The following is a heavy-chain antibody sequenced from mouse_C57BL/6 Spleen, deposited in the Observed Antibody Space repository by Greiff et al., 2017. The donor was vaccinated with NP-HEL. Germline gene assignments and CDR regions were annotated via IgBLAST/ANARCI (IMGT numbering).Heavy chain of an antibody. CDR1: GYTFTDYE. J-gene: IGHJ4*01. D-gene: IGHD4-1*01. V-gene: IGHV1-15*01. CDR2: IDPETGGT. Sequence: VQLQQYGAELVRPGASVTLSCKASGYTFTDYEMHWVKQTPVHGLEWIGAIDPETGGTAYNQKFKGKAILTADKSSSTAYMELRSLTSEDSAVYYCTTNWYYAMDYWGQGTSVTVSS. CDR3: TTNWYYAMDY.